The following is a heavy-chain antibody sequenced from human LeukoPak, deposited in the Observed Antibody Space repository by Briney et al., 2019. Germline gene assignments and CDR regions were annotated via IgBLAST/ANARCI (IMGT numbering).Heavy chain of an antibody. Sequence: PGESLRLSCAASGFSFSDSWMSWVRQAPGKGPEWVANIKEDESQEHYAGSVKGRFTVSRDNAKNSLFLQMNSLRVEDTAVYYCATYKNWVAGDVWGQGTTVSVSS. D-gene: IGHD7-27*01. J-gene: IGHJ6*02. CDR3: ATYKNWVAGDV. CDR2: IKEDESQE. CDR1: GFSFSDSW. V-gene: IGHV3-7*01.